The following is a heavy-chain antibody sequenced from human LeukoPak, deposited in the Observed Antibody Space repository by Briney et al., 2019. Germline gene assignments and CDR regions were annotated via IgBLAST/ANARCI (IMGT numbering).Heavy chain of an antibody. J-gene: IGHJ5*02. CDR2: IYYSGST. D-gene: IGHD3-16*01. V-gene: IGHV4-61*01. CDR3: ARSHPHYDYAWGSSLGWFDP. CDR1: GGSVSSGSYY. Sequence: SETLSLTCTVSGGSVSSGSYYWSWIRQPPGKGLEWIGYIYYSGSTNYNPSLKSRVTISVDTSKNQFSLKLSSVTAADTAVYYCARSHPHYDYAWGSSLGWFDPWGQGTLVTVSS.